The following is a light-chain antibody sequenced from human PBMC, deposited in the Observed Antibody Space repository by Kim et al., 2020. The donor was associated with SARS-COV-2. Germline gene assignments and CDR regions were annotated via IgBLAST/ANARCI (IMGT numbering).Light chain of an antibody. J-gene: IGKJ1*01. V-gene: IGKV3-20*01. Sequence: SPGERATLSCRASLSVSSSYLAWYQQKPGQAPRLLIYGASSRATGIPDRFSGSGSGTDFTLTISRLEPEDFAVYYCQQYGSSPGTFGQGTKVDIK. CDR3: QQYGSSPGT. CDR2: GAS. CDR1: LSVSSSY.